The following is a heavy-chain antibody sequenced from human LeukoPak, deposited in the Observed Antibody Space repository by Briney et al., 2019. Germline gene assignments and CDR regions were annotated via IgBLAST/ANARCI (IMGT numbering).Heavy chain of an antibody. Sequence: GGSLRLSCAASGFTFNTHETNWVRQAPGKGLEWVSYISSGGSTKYYADSVKGRFTISRDNAKDSLYLQMNSLRADDTAVYYCARDRGTTVTPGFDYWGQGTLVTVSS. J-gene: IGHJ4*02. V-gene: IGHV3-48*03. CDR2: ISSGGSTK. CDR1: GFTFNTHE. CDR3: ARDRGTTVTPGFDY. D-gene: IGHD4-17*01.